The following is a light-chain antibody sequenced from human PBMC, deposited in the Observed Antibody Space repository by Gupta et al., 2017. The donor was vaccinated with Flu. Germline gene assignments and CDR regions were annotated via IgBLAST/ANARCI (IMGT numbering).Light chain of an antibody. V-gene: IGKV3-11*02. J-gene: IGKJ4*01. CDR2: DAA. CDR1: KSVSKY. Sequence: TRYCGVSKSVSKYFVWYHQKPGQEPRLLIYDAANRRAGVAARLSGSGCGRDVTLTISSSVPEDVAVYYCQQRFDWPPHTFGGGTKVEIK. CDR3: QQRFDWPPHT.